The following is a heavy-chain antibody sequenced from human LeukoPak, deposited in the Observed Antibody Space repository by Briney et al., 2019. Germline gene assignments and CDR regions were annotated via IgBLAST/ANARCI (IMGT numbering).Heavy chain of an antibody. CDR3: ASCSSTSCYHLGYFQH. V-gene: IGHV1-69*06. J-gene: IGHJ1*01. CDR2: IIPIFGTA. D-gene: IGHD2-2*01. CDR1: GGTFSSYA. Sequence: SVKVSCKASGGTFSSYAISWVRQAPGQGLEWMGGIIPIFGTANYAQKSQGRVTITADKSTSTAYMELSSLRSEDTAVYYCASCSSTSCYHLGYFQHWGQGTLVTVSS.